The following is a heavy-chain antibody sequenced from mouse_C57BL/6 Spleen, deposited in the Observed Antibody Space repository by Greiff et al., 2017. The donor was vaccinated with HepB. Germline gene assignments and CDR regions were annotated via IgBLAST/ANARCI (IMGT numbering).Heavy chain of an antibody. V-gene: IGHV1-19*01. Sequence: EVQVVESGPVLVKPGASVKMSCKASGYTFTDYYMNWVKQSHGKSLEWIGVINPYNGGTSYNQKFKGKATLTVDKSSSTAYMELNSLTSEDSAVYYWARWGLRPAWFAYWGQGTLVTVSA. CDR3: ARWGLRPAWFAY. J-gene: IGHJ3*01. D-gene: IGHD2-4*01. CDR1: GYTFTDYY. CDR2: INPYNGGT.